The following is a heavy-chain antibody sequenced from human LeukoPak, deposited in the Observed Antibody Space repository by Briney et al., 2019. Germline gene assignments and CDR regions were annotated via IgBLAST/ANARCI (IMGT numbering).Heavy chain of an antibody. CDR2: ISSSSSYI. CDR1: GFTLSSYS. V-gene: IGHV3-21*01. D-gene: IGHD6-13*01. CDR3: ARGIAEFDP. Sequence: GGSLRLSCAASGFTLSSYSMNWVRQAPGKGLEWVSSISSSSSYIYYGDSVKGRFTISRDNAKNTLYLQMNSLRAEDTAVYYCARGIAEFDPWGQGTLVTVSS. J-gene: IGHJ5*02.